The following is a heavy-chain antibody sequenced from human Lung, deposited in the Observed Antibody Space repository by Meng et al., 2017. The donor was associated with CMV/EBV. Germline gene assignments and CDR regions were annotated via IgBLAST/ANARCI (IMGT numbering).Heavy chain of an antibody. CDR1: GGSISSYY. V-gene: IGHV4-59*01. D-gene: IGHD3-10*01. Sequence: GQFWGRGPGLVNPSETLSLTCTVSGGSISSYYWSWIRQPPGKGLEWIGYIYYSGRTNYNPSLKSRVTISVDTSKNQFSLKLSSVTAADTAVYYCAREEGIGGFDPWGQGTLVTVSS. CDR3: AREEGIGGFDP. J-gene: IGHJ5*02. CDR2: IYYSGRT.